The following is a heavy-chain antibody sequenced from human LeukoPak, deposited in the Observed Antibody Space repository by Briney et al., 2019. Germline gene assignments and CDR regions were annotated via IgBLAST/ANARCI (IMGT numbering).Heavy chain of an antibody. D-gene: IGHD2-2*01. V-gene: IGHV4-59*12. CDR3: ARRGGDIVVVPAATRNYMDV. CDR1: GGSISNYY. Sequence: SETLSLTCTVSGGSISNYYWSWIRQPPGKGLEWIGYIYYSGSTNYNPSLKSRVTISVDTPKNQFSLKLSSVTAADTAVYYCARRGGDIVVVPAATRNYMDVWGKGTTVTISS. CDR2: IYYSGST. J-gene: IGHJ6*03.